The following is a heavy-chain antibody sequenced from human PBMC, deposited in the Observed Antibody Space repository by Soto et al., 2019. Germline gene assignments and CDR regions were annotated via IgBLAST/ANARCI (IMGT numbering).Heavy chain of an antibody. CDR2: ISGGGDDA. CDR3: ARKILGSTTRPNYWYFDL. J-gene: IGHJ2*01. Sequence: EVQVLESGGGLVHPGGSLILSCAGSVFTFINYAMNLVRQAPVKGLEWFSSISGGGDDAFFPDSVRSRFTISRDNSKNSVHLQMNSLEVDDTAVSYCARKILGSTTRPNYWYFDLWGRGTLVTVSS. V-gene: IGHV3-23*01. D-gene: IGHD7-27*01. CDR1: VFTFINYA.